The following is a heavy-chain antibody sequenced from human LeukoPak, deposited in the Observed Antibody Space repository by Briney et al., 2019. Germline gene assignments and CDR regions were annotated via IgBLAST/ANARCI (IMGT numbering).Heavy chain of an antibody. CDR2: IYYSWNT. Sequence: AESLTLSCTVSGCSFSSYYMSWIRQPPGKGLEWVGYIYYSWNTNYNPSLKSRVTMSMDPSKNQFSLKLESVTAADTAVYYCARPQHTAVTGVFDIWGQGTGVTVSS. J-gene: IGHJ3*02. D-gene: IGHD5-18*01. CDR1: GCSFSSYY. V-gene: IGHV4-59*08. CDR3: ARPQHTAVTGVFDI.